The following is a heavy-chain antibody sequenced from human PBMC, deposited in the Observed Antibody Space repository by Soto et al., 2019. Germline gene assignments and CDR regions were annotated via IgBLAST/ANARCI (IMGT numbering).Heavy chain of an antibody. CDR1: GGTFSSYA. D-gene: IGHD2-2*01. CDR3: AREYCSSTSCLYGMDV. Sequence: ASVKVSCKASGGTFSSYAISWVRQAPGQGLEWMGIINPSGGSTSYAQKFQGRVTMTRDTSTSTVYMELSSLRSDDTAVYYCAREYCSSTSCLYGMDVWGQGTTVTVS. J-gene: IGHJ6*02. V-gene: IGHV1-46*01. CDR2: INPSGGST.